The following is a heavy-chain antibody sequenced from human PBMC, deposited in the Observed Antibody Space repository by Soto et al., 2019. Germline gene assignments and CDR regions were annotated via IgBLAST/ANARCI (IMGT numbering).Heavy chain of an antibody. V-gene: IGHV3-23*01. Sequence: PGGSLRLSCAASVFTVSSYAMSWVRQAPGKGLEWVSAISGSDNSTYYADSVKGRFTISRDNSKNTLYLQMSSLRADDTAVYYCAPMGVWGQGTTVTVSS. CDR3: APMGV. J-gene: IGHJ6*02. CDR2: ISGSDNST. CDR1: VFTVSSYA.